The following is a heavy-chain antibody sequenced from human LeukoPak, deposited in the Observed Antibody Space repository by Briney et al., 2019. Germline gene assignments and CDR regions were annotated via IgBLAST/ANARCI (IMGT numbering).Heavy chain of an antibody. D-gene: IGHD1-1*01. CDR1: GGSIINYY. CDR3: ARHGGTFDP. CDR2: AYHSGIT. Sequence: SETLSLTCTVSGGSIINYYWSWFRQPPGKGMEWIGYAYHSGITNYNPSLKSRVTISIDTSESQFSLRLNSVTAADTAIYYCARHGGTFDPWGQGILVTVSP. V-gene: IGHV4-59*01. J-gene: IGHJ5*02.